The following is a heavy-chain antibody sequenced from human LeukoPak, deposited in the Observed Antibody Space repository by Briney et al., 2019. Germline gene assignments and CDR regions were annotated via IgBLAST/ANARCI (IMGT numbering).Heavy chain of an antibody. Sequence: SVKVSCKASGGTFSSYAISWVRQAPGQGLEWMGRIIPILGIANYAQKFQGRVTITADKSTSTAYMELSSLRSEDTAVYYCARDRVAAAGTEIDYWGQGTLVTVSS. J-gene: IGHJ4*02. D-gene: IGHD6-13*01. CDR1: GGTFSSYA. V-gene: IGHV1-69*04. CDR2: IIPILGIA. CDR3: ARDRVAAAGTEIDY.